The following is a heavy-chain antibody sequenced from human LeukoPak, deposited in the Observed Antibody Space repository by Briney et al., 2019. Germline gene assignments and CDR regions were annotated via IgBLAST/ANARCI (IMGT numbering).Heavy chain of an antibody. J-gene: IGHJ4*02. CDR2: ISYDASNK. V-gene: IGHV3-30*03. CDR1: GFTFSRYG. D-gene: IGHD3-16*01. Sequence: GGSLRLSCAASGFTFSRYGMHWVRQTPGKGLEWVAVISYDASNKYYADSVKGRFTISRDNAKNSLYLQMNSLRAEDTAVYYCARDRGDYWGQGTLVTVSS. CDR3: ARDRGDY.